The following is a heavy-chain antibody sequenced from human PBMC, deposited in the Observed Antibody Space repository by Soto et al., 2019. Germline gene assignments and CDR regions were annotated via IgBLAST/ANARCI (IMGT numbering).Heavy chain of an antibody. CDR1: GYTFTSYG. CDR3: ARTYYDFWSGYGPLNPSSYYFDY. CDR2: ISAYNGNT. J-gene: IGHJ4*02. Sequence: GASVKVSCKASGYTFTSYGISWVRQAPGQGLEWMGWISAYNGNTNYAQKLQGRVTMTTDTSTSTAYMELRSLRSDDTAVYYCARTYYDFWSGYGPLNPSSYYFDYWGQGTLVTVSS. D-gene: IGHD3-3*01. V-gene: IGHV1-18*01.